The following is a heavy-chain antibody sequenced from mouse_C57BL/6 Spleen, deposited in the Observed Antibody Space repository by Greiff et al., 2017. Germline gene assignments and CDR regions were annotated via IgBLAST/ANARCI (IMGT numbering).Heavy chain of an antibody. CDR2: IDPEDGET. V-gene: IGHV14-2*01. J-gene: IGHJ3*01. D-gene: IGHD1-1*01. Sequence: EVQVVESGAELVKPGASVKLSCTASGFNIKDYYMHWVKQRTEQGLEWIGRIDPEDGETKYAPKFQGKATITADTSSNTAYLQLSSLTSEDTAVYYCARDSGSSPPEFAYWGQGTLVTVSA. CDR3: ARDSGSSPPEFAY. CDR1: GFNIKDYY.